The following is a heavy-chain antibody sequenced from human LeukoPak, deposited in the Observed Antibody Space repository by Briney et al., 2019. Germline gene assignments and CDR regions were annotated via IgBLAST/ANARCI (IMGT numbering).Heavy chain of an antibody. CDR2: IYTSGST. J-gene: IGHJ4*02. Sequence: SETLSLTCTVSGGSISSYYWSWIRQPAGKGLEWIGRIYTSGSTNYNPSLKSRVTMSVDTSKNQFSLKLSSVTAADTAVYYCARGKLNDFWSGYYYFDYWGQGTLVTVSS. V-gene: IGHV4-4*07. CDR1: GGSISSYY. D-gene: IGHD3-3*01. CDR3: ARGKLNDFWSGYYYFDY.